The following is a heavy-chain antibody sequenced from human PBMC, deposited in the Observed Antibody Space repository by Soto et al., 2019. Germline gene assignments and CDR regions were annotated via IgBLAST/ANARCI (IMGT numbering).Heavy chain of an antibody. V-gene: IGHV3-30*18. CDR2: ISYDGSNK. Sequence: QVQLVESGGGVVQPGRSLRLSCAASGFTFSSYGMHWVRQAPGKGLEWVAVISYDGSNKYYADSVKGRFTISRDNSKNTLYLQMNSLRAEDTAVYYCAKDKHDGDYGIDYWGQGTLVTVSS. CDR3: AKDKHDGDYGIDY. J-gene: IGHJ4*02. CDR1: GFTFSSYG. D-gene: IGHD4-17*01.